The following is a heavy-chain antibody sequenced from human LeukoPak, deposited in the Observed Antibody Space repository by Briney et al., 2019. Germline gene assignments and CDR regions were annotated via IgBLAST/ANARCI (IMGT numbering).Heavy chain of an antibody. D-gene: IGHD6-13*01. CDR1: GGSFSGYY. Sequence: SETLSLTCAVFGGSFSGYYWSWIRQPPGKGLEWIGEINHSGSTNYNPSLKTRVTISVGTSKKHFSLKLSSVTAADTAVYYCARGAPAGGTVGYWGQGTLVTVSS. J-gene: IGHJ4*02. CDR3: ARGAPAGGTVGY. V-gene: IGHV4-34*01. CDR2: INHSGST.